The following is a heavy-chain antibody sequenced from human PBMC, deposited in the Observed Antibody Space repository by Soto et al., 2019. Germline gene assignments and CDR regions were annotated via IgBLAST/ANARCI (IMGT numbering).Heavy chain of an antibody. CDR1: GGSISRDY. CDR2: IYISENT. J-gene: IGHJ4*02. D-gene: IGHD6-13*01. V-gene: IGHV4-4*07. CDR3: ARGVGGSSWNLFDS. Sequence: SETLSLTCTASGGSISRDYRSWILQPAGKGLEWIGRIYISENTHYNPSLRSRVSMSLDTSKNQLSLNLSSVTAADTAVYYCARGVGGSSWNLFDSSGRGTPVPGSA.